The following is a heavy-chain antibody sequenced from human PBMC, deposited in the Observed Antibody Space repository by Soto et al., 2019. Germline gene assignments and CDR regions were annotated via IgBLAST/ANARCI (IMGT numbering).Heavy chain of an antibody. J-gene: IGHJ4*02. V-gene: IGHV4-59*01. CDR1: GGSISSYY. Sequence: QVQLQESGPGLVKPSETLSLTCTVSGGSISSYYWSWIRQPPGKGLEWIGYIYYSGSTNYNPSLKSRVTISVDTSKNQFSLKLSSVTAADTAVYDCASTMYATRFDYWGQGTLVTVSS. CDR2: IYYSGST. CDR3: ASTMYATRFDY. D-gene: IGHD2-8*01.